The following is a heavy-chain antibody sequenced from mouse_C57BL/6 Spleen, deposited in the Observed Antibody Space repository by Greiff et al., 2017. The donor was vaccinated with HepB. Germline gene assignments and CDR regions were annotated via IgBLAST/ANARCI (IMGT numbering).Heavy chain of an antibody. CDR2: ISNGGGST. Sequence: EVKLVESGGGLVQPGGSLKLSCAASGFTFSDYYMYWVRQTPEKRLEWVAYISNGGGSTYYPDTVKGRFTISRDNAKNTLYLQMRRLKSEDTAMYYCAIEKGSNYNAMDYWGQGTSVTVSS. D-gene: IGHD1-1*01. V-gene: IGHV5-12*01. CDR3: AIEKGSNYNAMDY. J-gene: IGHJ4*01. CDR1: GFTFSDYY.